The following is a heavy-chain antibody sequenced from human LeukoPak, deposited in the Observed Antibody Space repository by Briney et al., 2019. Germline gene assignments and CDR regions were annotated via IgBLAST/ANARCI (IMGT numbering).Heavy chain of an antibody. J-gene: IGHJ4*02. CDR3: ARVYDFWSGYLRYFDY. V-gene: IGHV1-2*02. D-gene: IGHD3-3*01. CDR2: INPNSGGT. CDR1: GYTFTGYY. Sequence: RASVKVSCKASGYTFTGYYMHWVRQAPGQGLEWMGWINPNSGGTNYAQKFQGRVTMTRDTSISTAYMELSRLRSDDTAVYYCARVYDFWSGYLRYFDYWGQGTLVTVSS.